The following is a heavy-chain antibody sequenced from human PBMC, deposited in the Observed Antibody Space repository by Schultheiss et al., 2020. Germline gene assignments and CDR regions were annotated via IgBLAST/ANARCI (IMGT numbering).Heavy chain of an antibody. Sequence: GGSLRLSCAASGFTFSSYGMHWVRQAPGKGLEWVAVISYDGSNKYYADSVKGRFTISRDNSKNTLYLQMNSLRAEDTAVYYCARGRIRQNDYVWGSYRNHNWFDPWGQGTLVTVSS. V-gene: IGHV3-30*03. CDR2: ISYDGSNK. D-gene: IGHD3-16*02. J-gene: IGHJ5*02. CDR3: ARGRIRQNDYVWGSYRNHNWFDP. CDR1: GFTFSSYG.